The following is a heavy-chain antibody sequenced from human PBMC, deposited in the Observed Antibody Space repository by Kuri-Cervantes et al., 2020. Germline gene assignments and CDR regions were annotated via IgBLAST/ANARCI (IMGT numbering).Heavy chain of an antibody. Sequence: SETLSLTCTVSGGSISSYYWSWIRQPPGKGLEWIGYIYYSVSTYSNPSLKSRVTISVDTSKNQFSRKLSSVTAAVSAVYYCARERTAMGFFDYWGQGTLVTVSS. CDR2: IYYSVST. CDR1: GGSISSYY. D-gene: IGHD5-18*01. J-gene: IGHJ4*02. V-gene: IGHV4-59*12. CDR3: ARERTAMGFFDY.